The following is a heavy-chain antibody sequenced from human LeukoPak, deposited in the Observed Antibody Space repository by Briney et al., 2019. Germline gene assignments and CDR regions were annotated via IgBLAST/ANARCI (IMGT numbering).Heavy chain of an antibody. CDR1: GYTFTSYD. D-gene: IGHD2-2*01. Sequence: ASVKVSCKASGYTFTSYDINWVRQATGQGLEWMGWMNPNSGNTGYAQKFQGRVTMTRDTSTTTAYMELSSLRSEDTAVYYCARSYCSSTSCQFDPWGQGTLVTVSS. V-gene: IGHV1-8*01. CDR2: MNPNSGNT. J-gene: IGHJ5*02. CDR3: ARSYCSSTSCQFDP.